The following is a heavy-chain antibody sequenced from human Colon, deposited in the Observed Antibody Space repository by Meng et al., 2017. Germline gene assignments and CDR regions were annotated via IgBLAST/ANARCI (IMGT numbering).Heavy chain of an antibody. J-gene: IGHJ4*02. CDR2: ICADGDCE. D-gene: IGHD5-24*01. Sequence: GESLKISCAASGFTFHNFAMSWVRQAPGKGLEWVATICADGDCEYFADSVKGRFIISRDNAQHTVYLQMDRLRTDDTAVYYCAKDRGLLGVERCLDYWAPGTLVTVSS. CDR1: GFTFHNFA. CDR3: AKDRGLLGVERCLDY. V-gene: IGHV3-23*01.